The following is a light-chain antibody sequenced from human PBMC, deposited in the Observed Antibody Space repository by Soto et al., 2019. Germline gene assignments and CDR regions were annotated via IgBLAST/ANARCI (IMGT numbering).Light chain of an antibody. J-gene: IGLJ1*01. Sequence: QSVLTQPPSVSRAPGQRVTISCTGSSSNIGANYDVHWYQQRPGTAPKLLIFANSNRPSGVPDRFSGSKSGTSASLVITGLQAEDEGDYYCQSYDSTLSARYVFGTGTKVTVL. CDR3: QSYDSTLSARYV. CDR2: ANS. CDR1: SSNIGANYD. V-gene: IGLV1-40*01.